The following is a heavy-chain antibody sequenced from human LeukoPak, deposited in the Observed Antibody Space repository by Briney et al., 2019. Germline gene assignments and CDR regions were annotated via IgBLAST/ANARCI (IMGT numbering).Heavy chain of an antibody. V-gene: IGHV3-74*01. D-gene: IGHD4-17*01. J-gene: IGHJ3*01. Sequence: PGGSLRLSCAASGFTFSTYWMHWLRQAPGKGLVWVSSITSYGTVTRYADSVKGRFTISRDNAKNTLYLQMDRLRAEDTAVYFCASLTTVTGESAFDVWGQGTMVTVSS. CDR3: ASLTTVTGESAFDV. CDR2: ITSYGTVT. CDR1: GFTFSTYW.